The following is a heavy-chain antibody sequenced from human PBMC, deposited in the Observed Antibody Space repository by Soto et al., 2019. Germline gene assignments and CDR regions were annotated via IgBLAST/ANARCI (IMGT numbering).Heavy chain of an antibody. D-gene: IGHD3-10*01. CDR2: INTDGSTT. V-gene: IGHV3-74*01. J-gene: IGHJ4*02. Sequence: EVQLVESGGNLVQPGGSLRLSCAASGFTFSSYWIHWVRQPPGKGLLWVSRINTDGSTTNYANSVKGRFTISRDNVKNTLYLQMNSLRAEDTAVYYCASAASGHYNLDYWGQGALVTISS. CDR1: GFTFSSYW. CDR3: ASAASGHYNLDY.